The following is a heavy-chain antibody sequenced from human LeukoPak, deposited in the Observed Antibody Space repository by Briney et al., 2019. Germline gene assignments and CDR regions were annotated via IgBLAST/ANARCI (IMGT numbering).Heavy chain of an antibody. Sequence: GGPLRLSCAASGFTFDDYAMHWVRQAPGKGLEWVSGISWNSDTRTYADSVKGRFTISRDNAKNSLYLQMNSLRAEDTALYYCAKAMIVVITDDAFDIWGQGTMVTVSS. CDR3: AKAMIVVITDDAFDI. CDR2: ISWNSDTR. J-gene: IGHJ3*02. D-gene: IGHD3-22*01. V-gene: IGHV3-9*01. CDR1: GFTFDDYA.